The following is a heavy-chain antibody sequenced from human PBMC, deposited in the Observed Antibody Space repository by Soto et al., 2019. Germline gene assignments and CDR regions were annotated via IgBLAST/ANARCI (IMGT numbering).Heavy chain of an antibody. Sequence: SETLSLTCTVSGGSISSHHWSWIRQPPEKGPEWIGYIRYSGSTNSNPSLKSRVTISVDTSKNQFSLKLSSVTAADTAVYYCARHGGDTAMVFYYYYYGMDVWGQGTTITVSS. D-gene: IGHD5-18*01. CDR1: GGSISSHH. CDR2: IRYSGST. V-gene: IGHV4-59*08. CDR3: ARHGGDTAMVFYYYYYGMDV. J-gene: IGHJ6*02.